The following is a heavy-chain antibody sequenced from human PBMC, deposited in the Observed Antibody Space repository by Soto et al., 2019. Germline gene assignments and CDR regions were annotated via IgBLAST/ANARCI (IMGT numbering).Heavy chain of an antibody. J-gene: IGHJ4*02. CDR3: AKDKLNSSGWYTAFDY. CDR2: ISGSGGST. Sequence: EVQLLESGGGLVQPGGSLRLSCAASGFTFSSYAMSWVRQAPGKGLEWVSAISGSGGSTYYADSVKGRFTISRDNSKNTLYLQMNSLRAEDTAVYYCAKDKLNSSGWYTAFDYWGQGTLVTVSS. CDR1: GFTFSSYA. D-gene: IGHD6-19*01. V-gene: IGHV3-23*01.